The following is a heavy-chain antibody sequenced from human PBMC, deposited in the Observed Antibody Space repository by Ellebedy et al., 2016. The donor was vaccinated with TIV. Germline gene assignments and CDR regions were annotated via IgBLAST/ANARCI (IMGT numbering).Heavy chain of an antibody. CDR2: TSYDGRDK. J-gene: IGHJ4*02. Sequence: PGGSLRLSCAASGFTFSGHAIHWVRQAPGEGPEWVAVTSYDGRDKYYADSVKVRFTISRDNSKNTLNLQMESLRPEDTAVYYCARDRKYYDRSDSLLNLDVLDFWGQGTLVTVSS. V-gene: IGHV3-30*16. CDR1: GFTFSGHA. CDR3: ARDRKYYDRSDSLLNLDVLDF. D-gene: IGHD3-22*01.